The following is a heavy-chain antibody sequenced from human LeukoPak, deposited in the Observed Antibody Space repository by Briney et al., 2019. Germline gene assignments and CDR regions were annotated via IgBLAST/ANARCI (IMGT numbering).Heavy chain of an antibody. D-gene: IGHD4-11*01. CDR1: GFTVSSNY. J-gene: IGHJ6*03. CDR2: IYSGGST. Sequence: PGGSLRLSCAASGFTVSSNYMSWVRQAPGRGLEWVSVIYSGGSTYYADSVKGRFTISRDNSKNTLYLQMNGLRAEDTAVYYCAREQTVTTQYYYYYYMDVWGKGTTVTVSS. CDR3: AREQTVTTQYYYYYYMDV. V-gene: IGHV3-53*01.